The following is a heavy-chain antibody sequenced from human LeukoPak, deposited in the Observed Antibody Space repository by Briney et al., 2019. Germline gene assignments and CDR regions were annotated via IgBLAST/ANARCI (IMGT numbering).Heavy chain of an antibody. D-gene: IGHD3-16*01. Sequence: PGGSLRLSCAASGITFNSHWMSWVRQAPGKGLQWVASIKPDGSERKYADSVKGRFTISRDNADNSLYLQMTSLRAEDTALYYCARKVWENDYWGRGTLVTVSS. CDR3: ARKVWENDY. V-gene: IGHV3-7*01. J-gene: IGHJ4*02. CDR1: GITFNSHW. CDR2: IKPDGSER.